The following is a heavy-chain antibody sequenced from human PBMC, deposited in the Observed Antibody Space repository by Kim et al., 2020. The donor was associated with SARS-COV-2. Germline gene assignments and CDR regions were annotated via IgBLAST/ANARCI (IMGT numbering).Heavy chain of an antibody. V-gene: IGHV3-7*01. CDR1: GFTFSSYW. Sequence: VWSLRLSCAVSGFTFSSYWMSWVRQAPGKGLEWVANIKQDGSEKYYVDSVKGRFTISRDNAKNSLYLQINSLRAEDTAVYYCARDWGYSSGSYPVDWGQGTLVTVSS. D-gene: IGHD3-10*01. CDR2: IKQDGSEK. J-gene: IGHJ4*02. CDR3: ARDWGYSSGSYPVD.